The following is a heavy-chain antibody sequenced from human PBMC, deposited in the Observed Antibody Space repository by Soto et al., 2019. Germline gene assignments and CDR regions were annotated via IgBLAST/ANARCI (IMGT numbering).Heavy chain of an antibody. CDR2: INSNSGDT. V-gene: IGHV1-2*02. CDR1: GYTFNDNY. Sequence: GASVKVSCKASGYTFNDNYIHWVRQAPGQGLESMGWINSNSGDTNYAQKFQDRVTMTRDTSITTAYLDLSRLTSDDTAVYYCAPGRAGTQFDSWGQGTMVTVYS. CDR3: APGRAGTQFDS. D-gene: IGHD6-19*01. J-gene: IGHJ4*02.